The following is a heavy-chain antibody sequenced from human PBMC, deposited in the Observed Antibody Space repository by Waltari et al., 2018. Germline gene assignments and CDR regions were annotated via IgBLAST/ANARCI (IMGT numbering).Heavy chain of an antibody. CDR3: ASFRLGWFDP. CDR2: IYYRGST. Sequence: QVQLQESGPGLVKPSETLSLTCTVSGGSISSYYWSWIRQPPGKGLEWIGYIYYRGSTNYNPSLKSRVTISVDTSKNQFSLKLSSVTAADTAVYYCASFRLGWFDPWGQGTLVTVSS. CDR1: GGSISSYY. J-gene: IGHJ5*02. V-gene: IGHV4-59*01. D-gene: IGHD6-19*01.